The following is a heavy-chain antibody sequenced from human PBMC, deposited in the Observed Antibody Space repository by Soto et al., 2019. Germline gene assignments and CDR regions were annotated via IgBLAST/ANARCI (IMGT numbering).Heavy chain of an antibody. CDR3: ARHSTTGMNFDY. Sequence: SETLSLTCTVSGGSISSGGYYWSWIRQPPGKGLEWIGYIYSSGSTNYNPSLKSRVTISVDTSKNQFSLKLSSVTAADTAVYYCARHSTTGMNFDYWGQGTLVTVSS. CDR2: IYSSGST. J-gene: IGHJ4*02. D-gene: IGHD1-1*01. CDR1: GGSISSGGYY. V-gene: IGHV4-61*08.